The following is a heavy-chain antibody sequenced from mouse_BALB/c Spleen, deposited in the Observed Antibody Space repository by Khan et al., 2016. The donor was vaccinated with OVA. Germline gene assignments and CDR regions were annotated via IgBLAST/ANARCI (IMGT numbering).Heavy chain of an antibody. CDR3: ASHLTGSFAY. J-gene: IGHJ3*01. CDR2: ISSDGSYT. CDR1: GFTFSSYG. Sequence: EVELVESGGDLVKPGGSLKLSCAASGFTFSSYGMSWVRQTPDKRLEWVATISSDGSYTYYPDSVKGRFTISRDNVKNTLYLQMSSLKSEDTAMYYCASHLTGSFAYWGQGTRVTVSA. V-gene: IGHV5-6*01. D-gene: IGHD4-1*01.